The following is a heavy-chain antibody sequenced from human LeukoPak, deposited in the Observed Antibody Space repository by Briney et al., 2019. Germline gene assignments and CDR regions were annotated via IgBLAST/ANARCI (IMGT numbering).Heavy chain of an antibody. CDR1: GFTFSSYS. J-gene: IGHJ4*02. CDR3: ARSSYDFWSGCYLDY. V-gene: IGHV3-21*01. D-gene: IGHD3-3*01. CDR2: ISSSSSYI. Sequence: GGSLRLSCAASGFTFSSYSMNWVRQAPGKGLEWVSSISSSSSYIYYADSVKGRFTISRDNAKNSLYLQMNSLRAEDTAVYYCARSSYDFWSGCYLDYWGQGTLVTVSS.